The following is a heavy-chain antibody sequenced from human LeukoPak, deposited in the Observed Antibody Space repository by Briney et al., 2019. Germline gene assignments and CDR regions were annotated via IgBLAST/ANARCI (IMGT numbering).Heavy chain of an antibody. CDR2: IYHSGST. V-gene: IGHV4-38-2*02. CDR3: ARDQGGSGSYAEDYYYYYYMDV. D-gene: IGHD3-10*01. J-gene: IGHJ6*03. CDR1: GYSISSGYY. Sequence: PSETLSLTCTVSGYSISSGYYWGWIRQPPGKGLEWIGSIYHSGSTYYNPSLKSRVTISVDTSKNQFSLKLSSVTAADTAVYYCARDQGGSGSYAEDYYYYYYMDVWGKGTTVTISS.